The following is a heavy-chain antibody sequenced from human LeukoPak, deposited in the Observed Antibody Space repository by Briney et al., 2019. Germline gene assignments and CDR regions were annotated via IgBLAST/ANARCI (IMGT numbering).Heavy chain of an antibody. Sequence: DPGGSLRLSCAASGFSVSDYYMDWIRQSPGKGLEWVSHISKKTAIVYADSVKGRFTISRDNANNLLLLQMDSLRPEDAGVYYCARGTYYSGSGPGSWFDPWGHGTPVTVSS. J-gene: IGHJ5*02. V-gene: IGHV3-11*01. CDR3: ARGTYYSGSGPGSWFDP. D-gene: IGHD3-10*01. CDR1: GFSVSDYY. CDR2: ISKKTAI.